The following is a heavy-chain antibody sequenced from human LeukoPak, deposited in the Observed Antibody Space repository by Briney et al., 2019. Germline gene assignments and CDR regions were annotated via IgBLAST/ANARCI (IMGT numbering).Heavy chain of an antibody. CDR1: GGTFSSYA. J-gene: IGHJ4*02. Sequence: ASVKVSCKASGGTFSSYAISWVRQAPGQGLEWMGGIIPIFGTANYAQKLQGRVTMTTDTSTSTAYMELRSLRSDDTAVYYCARDRSASGHFDYWGQGTLVTVSS. CDR2: IIPIFGTA. D-gene: IGHD1-14*01. CDR3: ARDRSASGHFDY. V-gene: IGHV1-69*05.